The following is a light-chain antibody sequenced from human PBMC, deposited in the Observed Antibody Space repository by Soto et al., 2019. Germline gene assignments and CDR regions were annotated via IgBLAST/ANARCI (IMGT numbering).Light chain of an antibody. CDR2: SNN. J-gene: IGLJ3*02. Sequence: QAVVTQPPSASGTPGQRVTISCSGSSSNIGSYTVNWYQQLPGTAPKLLIYSNNQRPSGVPDRFSGSKSGTSASLAISGLQSEDEADYYCAAWDNSLTGVVFGAGTKLTVL. V-gene: IGLV1-44*01. CDR1: SSNIGSYT. CDR3: AAWDNSLTGVV.